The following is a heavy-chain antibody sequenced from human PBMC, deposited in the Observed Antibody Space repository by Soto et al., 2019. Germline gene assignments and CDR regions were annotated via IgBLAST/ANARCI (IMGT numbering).Heavy chain of an antibody. CDR2: INSDGSSS. Sequence: GGSLRLSCAASGFTFSSYWMHWVRQAPEKGLVWVSHINSDGSSSTYADSVKGRFTISRDNSKNTLYLQMNSLRAEDTAVYYCARDPSLFVVVVVLTVWFDPWGQGALVTVSS. D-gene: IGHD2-15*01. CDR1: GFTFSSYW. CDR3: ARDPSLFVVVVVLTVWFDP. J-gene: IGHJ5*02. V-gene: IGHV3-74*01.